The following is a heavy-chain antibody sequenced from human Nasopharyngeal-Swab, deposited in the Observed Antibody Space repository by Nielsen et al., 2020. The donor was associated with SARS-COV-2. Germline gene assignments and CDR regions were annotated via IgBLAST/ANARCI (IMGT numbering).Heavy chain of an antibody. D-gene: IGHD6-13*01. J-gene: IGHJ4*02. V-gene: IGHV3-48*02. CDR3: ASLYSSSRFLETVTHFDS. Sequence: GESLKISCAASGFTFSSYHMNWVRQAPGKGLDWISYITTGSTTIYYADSVKGRFTVSRDNAKNSLYLQMNSLRDEDTAVYYCASLYSSSRFLETVTHFDSWGQGTLVTVSS. CDR1: GFTFSSYH. CDR2: ITTGSTTI.